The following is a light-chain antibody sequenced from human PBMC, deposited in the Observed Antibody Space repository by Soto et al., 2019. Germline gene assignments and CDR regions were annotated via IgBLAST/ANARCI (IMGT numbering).Light chain of an antibody. CDR3: QQYGSSRSIT. J-gene: IGKJ5*01. CDR1: QSVSRNY. CDR2: TAS. V-gene: IGKV3-20*01. Sequence: EIVLTQSPGTLSLSPGEGATLSCRASQSVSRNYLAWYQQKPGQAPRLLIYTASRRATGIPDRFSGSGSGTDFTLTISRLEPEDSAVYYCQQYGSSRSITFGQGTRLEIK.